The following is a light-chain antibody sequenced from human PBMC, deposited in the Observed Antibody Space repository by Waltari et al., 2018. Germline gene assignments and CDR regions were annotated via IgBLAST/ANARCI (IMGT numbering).Light chain of an antibody. CDR1: NSNIGKNT. V-gene: IGLV1-44*01. CDR2: RDN. J-gene: IGLJ2*01. CDR3: ATWDDRQSGVV. Sequence: QTILTQPHSASGTPGQRVTVSCSGDNSNIGKNTLNWYQQLPGTAPKLLIYRDNQRPSGVPDRFSGSRSGTSASLAISGLRPDDEASYYCATWDDRQSGVVFGGGTTLTVL.